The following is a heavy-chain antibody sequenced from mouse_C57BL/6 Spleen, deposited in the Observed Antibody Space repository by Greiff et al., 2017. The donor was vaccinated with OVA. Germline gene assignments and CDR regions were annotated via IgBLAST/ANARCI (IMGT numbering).Heavy chain of an antibody. CDR1: GFSLTSYA. Sequence: VKLMESGPGLVAPSQSLSITCTVSGFSLTSYAISWVRQPPGKGLEWLGVIWTGGGTNYNSALKSRLSISKDNSKSQVFLKMNSLQTDDTARYYCARSPLYGSSLLWYFDVWGTGTTVTVSS. CDR3: ARSPLYGSSLLWYFDV. CDR2: IWTGGGT. V-gene: IGHV2-9-1*01. D-gene: IGHD1-1*01. J-gene: IGHJ1*03.